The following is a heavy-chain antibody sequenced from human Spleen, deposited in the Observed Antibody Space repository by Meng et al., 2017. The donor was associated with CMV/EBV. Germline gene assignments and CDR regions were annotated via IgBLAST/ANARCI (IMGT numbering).Heavy chain of an antibody. CDR1: RFTFSAYY. V-gene: IGHV3-11*01. CDR2: ISSSSSTI. CDR3: ARWRGYFDY. Sequence: LRLSCAASRFTFSAYYMSWIRQAPGKGLEWISYISSSSSTIHYADSVRGRFTISRDNAKKSLNLQMDSLRAEDTAVYYCARWRGYFDYWGQGTLVTVSS. J-gene: IGHJ4*02.